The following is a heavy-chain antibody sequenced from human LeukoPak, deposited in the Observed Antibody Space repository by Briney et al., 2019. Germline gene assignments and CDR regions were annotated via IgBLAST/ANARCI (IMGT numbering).Heavy chain of an antibody. CDR3: ARHSIDRYYNYYMDV. D-gene: IGHD2/OR15-2a*01. V-gene: IGHV4-39*01. Sequence: SETLSLTCTVSGGSISSSNYYWGWIRQPPGKGLEWIGSIYYSGNTYYKPPLKSRVTISVDTSKNQFSLKLSSVTAADTAVYYCARHSIDRYYNYYMDVWGKGTTVTISS. CDR1: GGSISSSNYY. J-gene: IGHJ6*03. CDR2: IYYSGNT.